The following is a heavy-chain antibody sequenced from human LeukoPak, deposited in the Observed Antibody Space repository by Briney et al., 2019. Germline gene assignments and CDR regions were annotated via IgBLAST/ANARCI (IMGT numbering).Heavy chain of an antibody. V-gene: IGHV4-39*07. J-gene: IGHJ5*02. CDR2: IYYGSVFYSVST. Sequence: PSETLSLTCTVSDGSISSSSYYWGWIRQPPGKGLEWIGSIYYGSVFYSVSTYYNPSLKSRVTMSGDTSKNQFSLKLSSVTAADTAVYYCVRGRYSSGWFKDKNWFDPWGQGIPVTVSS. CDR1: DGSISSSSYY. D-gene: IGHD6-19*01. CDR3: VRGRYSSGWFKDKNWFDP.